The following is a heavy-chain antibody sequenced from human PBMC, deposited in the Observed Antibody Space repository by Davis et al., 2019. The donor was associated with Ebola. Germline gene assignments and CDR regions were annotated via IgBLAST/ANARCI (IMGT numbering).Heavy chain of an antibody. V-gene: IGHV1-69*13. CDR1: GGIFSNYV. J-gene: IGHJ3*02. D-gene: IGHD3-22*01. CDR2: IIPIFGTA. Sequence: AASVKVSCKASGGIFSNYVINWVRQAPGQGLEWMGGIIPIFGTANYAQKFQGRVTITADESTSTAYMELSSLRSEDTAVYYCARVLDSSGTDAFDIWGQGTMVTVSS. CDR3: ARVLDSSGTDAFDI.